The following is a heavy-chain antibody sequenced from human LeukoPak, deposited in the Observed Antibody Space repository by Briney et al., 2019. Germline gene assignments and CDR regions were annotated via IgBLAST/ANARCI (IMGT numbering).Heavy chain of an antibody. Sequence: GGSLRLSCAAYGFTFSSYAMSWVRQAPGKGLEWVSAISSSGGSTYYADSVKGRFTISRDNSKNTLYLQMNSLRAEDTAVYYCAKGEWIQFQLYYFDYWGQGTLVTVSS. CDR1: GFTFSSYA. CDR3: AKGEWIQFQLYYFDY. D-gene: IGHD5-18*01. V-gene: IGHV3-23*01. CDR2: ISSSGGST. J-gene: IGHJ4*01.